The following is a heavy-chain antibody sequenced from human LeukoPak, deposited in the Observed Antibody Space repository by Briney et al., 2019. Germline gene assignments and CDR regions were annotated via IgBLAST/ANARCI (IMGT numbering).Heavy chain of an antibody. Sequence: GGSLRLSRAASGFTFSSSWMSWVRQAPGKGLEWVANIKQDGSEKYYVDSVKGRFTISRDNAKNSLYLQMNSLRAEDTAVYYCARDWGLRLGLDYWGQGTLVTVSS. D-gene: IGHD3-16*01. CDR1: GFTFSSSW. J-gene: IGHJ4*02. CDR3: ARDWGLRLGLDY. CDR2: IKQDGSEK. V-gene: IGHV3-7*01.